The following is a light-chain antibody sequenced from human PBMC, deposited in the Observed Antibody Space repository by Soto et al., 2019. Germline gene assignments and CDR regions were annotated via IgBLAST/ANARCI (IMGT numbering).Light chain of an antibody. CDR3: QQYNTWPPNT. Sequence: EIVMTQSPATLSVSPGERATLSCRASQSVSSNLAWYQQKPGQAPRLLIYGASIRATGIPARFSGSGSWTEFTLTISSLQSQDFAVYYCQQYNTWPPNTFGQGTRLEIK. CDR2: GAS. J-gene: IGKJ5*01. CDR1: QSVSSN. V-gene: IGKV3-15*01.